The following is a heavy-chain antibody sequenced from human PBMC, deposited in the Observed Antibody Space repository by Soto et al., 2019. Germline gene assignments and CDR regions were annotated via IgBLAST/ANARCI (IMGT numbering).Heavy chain of an antibody. Sequence: PSQTLSLTCAISGDSVSSNSAAWNWIRQSPSRGLEWLGRTYYRSKRYNDYALSVKSRITVNQDKSKNQFSLQLNSVAPEATAVYYCVGGYQFGTVFNYWGHGTLVTVSS. CDR3: VGGYQFGTVFNY. CDR2: TYYRSKRYN. D-gene: IGHD1-7*01. CDR1: GDSVSSNSAA. J-gene: IGHJ4*01. V-gene: IGHV6-1*01.